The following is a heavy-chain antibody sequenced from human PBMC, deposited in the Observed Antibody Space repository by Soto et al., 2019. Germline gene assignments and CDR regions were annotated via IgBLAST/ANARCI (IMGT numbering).Heavy chain of an antibody. CDR1: GGSFSAYY. J-gene: IGHJ4*02. Sequence: SETLSLTCAVYGGSFSAYYWSWIRQPPGKGLEWIGEINHGGSTNYSPSLKSRVTMSLDTSQNKFSLRLTSVTAADTAVYYCARVGSGFDYWGQGTLVTVSS. CDR2: INHGGST. V-gene: IGHV4-34*01. D-gene: IGHD5-12*01. CDR3: ARVGSGFDY.